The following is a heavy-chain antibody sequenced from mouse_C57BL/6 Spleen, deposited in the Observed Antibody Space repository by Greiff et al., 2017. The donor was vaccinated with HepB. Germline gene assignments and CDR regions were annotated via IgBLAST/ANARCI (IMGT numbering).Heavy chain of an antibody. CDR3: ARHDGNWYFDV. CDR1: GFTFSSYG. J-gene: IGHJ1*03. V-gene: IGHV5-6*01. Sequence: EVKLMESGGDLVKPGGSLKLSCAASGFTFSSYGMSWVRQTPDKRLEWVATISSGGSYTYYPDSVKGRFTSSRDNAKNTLYLQMSSLKSEDTAMYYCARHDGNWYFDVWGTGTTVTVSS. CDR2: ISSGGSYT.